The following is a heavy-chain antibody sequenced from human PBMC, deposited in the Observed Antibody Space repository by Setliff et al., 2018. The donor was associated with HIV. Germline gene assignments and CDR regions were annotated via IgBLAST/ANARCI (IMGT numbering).Heavy chain of an antibody. CDR1: GDSISSYY. V-gene: IGHV4-59*01. J-gene: IGHJ6*02. D-gene: IGHD4-17*01. CDR2: IYYSGST. CDR3: ARDGDYNYYGMDV. Sequence: SETLSLTCTVSGDSISSYYWSWIRQPPGRGLEWIGYIYYSGSTNYNPSLKSRVTISVDTPKNQFSLKLSSVTAADTAVYYCARDGDYNYYGMDVWGQGTTVTVSS.